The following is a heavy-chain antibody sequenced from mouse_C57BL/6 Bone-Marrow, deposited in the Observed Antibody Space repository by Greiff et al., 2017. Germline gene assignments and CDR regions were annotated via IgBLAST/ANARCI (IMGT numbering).Heavy chain of an antibody. D-gene: IGHD2-4*01. CDR1: GFTFSDYY. CDR2: ISNGGGST. J-gene: IGHJ2*01. CDR3: ASGGIYYDYGNYDY. V-gene: IGHV5-12*01. Sequence: EVKVVESGGGLVQPGGSLKLSCAASGFTFSDYYMYWVRQTPEKRLEWVAYISNGGGSTYYPDTVKGRFTISRDNAKNTLYLQMSRLKSEDTAMYYCASGGIYYDYGNYDYWGQGTALTVTS.